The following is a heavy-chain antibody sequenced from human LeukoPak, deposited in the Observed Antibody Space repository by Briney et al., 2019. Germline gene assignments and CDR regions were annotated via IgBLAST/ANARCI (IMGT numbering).Heavy chain of an antibody. Sequence: SETLSLTCTVSGGSISSYYWSLIRQPPGKGPEWIGYIYYSGSTNYNPSLKSRVTISVDTSKNQFSLKLSSVTAADTAVYYCARRSLGKGSWFDPWGQGTLVTVSS. J-gene: IGHJ5*02. V-gene: IGHV4-59*08. D-gene: IGHD3-16*01. CDR2: IYYSGST. CDR3: ARRSLGKGSWFDP. CDR1: GGSISSYY.